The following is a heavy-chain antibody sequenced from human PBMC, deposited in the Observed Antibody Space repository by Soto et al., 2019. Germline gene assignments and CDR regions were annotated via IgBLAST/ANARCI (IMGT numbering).Heavy chain of an antibody. J-gene: IGHJ4*02. D-gene: IGHD5-12*01. CDR1: GFTFSDYW. CDR2: IKKDGSDK. CDR3: VFFGYNFCWYPTNNYFYY. V-gene: IGHV3-7*05. Sequence: GGSLRLSCAASGFTFSDYWMSWVRQAPGKGLEWVANIKKDGSDKNYVDSVKGRFTISRDNAKNSLYLQMNSLRAEDTAVYYCVFFGYNFCWYPTNNYFYYWAQGTVLTVSS.